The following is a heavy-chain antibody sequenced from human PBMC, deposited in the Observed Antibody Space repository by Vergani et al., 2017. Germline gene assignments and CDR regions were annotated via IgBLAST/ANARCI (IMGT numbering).Heavy chain of an antibody. CDR3: ASYGDCVRGYYYYMDV. Sequence: QVQLVQSGAEVKKPGASVKVSCKASGGTFSSYAISWVRQAPGQGLEWMGIINPSGGSTSYAQKFQGRVTMTRDTSTSTVYMELSSLRSEDTAVYYCASYGDCVRGYYYYMDVWGKGTTVTVSS. V-gene: IGHV1-46*01. J-gene: IGHJ6*03. CDR1: GGTFSSYA. CDR2: INPSGGST. D-gene: IGHD4-17*01.